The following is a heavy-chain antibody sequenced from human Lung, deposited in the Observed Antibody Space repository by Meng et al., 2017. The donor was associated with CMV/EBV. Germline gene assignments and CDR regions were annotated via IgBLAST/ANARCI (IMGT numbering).Heavy chain of an antibody. CDR2: TYYRSKWYH. Sequence: VPLQQSGPGLVKPSQTLSPTCAISGDIVSSNSAAWHWIRQSPSRGLEWLGRTYYRSKWYHEYAVSVKSRITISPDTPKNQFSLQLNSMTPEDTAVYYCARGINGGCGDWGQGTLVTVSS. CDR3: ARGINGGCGD. D-gene: IGHD4-23*01. V-gene: IGHV6-1*01. J-gene: IGHJ4*02. CDR1: GDIVSSNSAA.